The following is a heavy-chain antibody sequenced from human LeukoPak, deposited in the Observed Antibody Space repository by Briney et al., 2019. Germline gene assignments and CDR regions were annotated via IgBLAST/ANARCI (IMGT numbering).Heavy chain of an antibody. CDR1: GGSISSYY. J-gene: IGHJ6*02. CDR3: ARVISGYPPFMDV. CDR2: IYYSGST. V-gene: IGHV4-59*01. Sequence: SETLSLTCTVSGGSISSYYWSWIRQPPGKGLEWIGYIYYSGSTNYNPSLKSRVTISVDTSKNQFSLKLSSVTAADTAVCYCARVISGYPPFMDVWGQGTTVTVSS. D-gene: IGHD3-22*01.